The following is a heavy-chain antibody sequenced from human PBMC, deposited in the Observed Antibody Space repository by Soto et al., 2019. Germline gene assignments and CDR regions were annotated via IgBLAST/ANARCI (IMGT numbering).Heavy chain of an antibody. Sequence: LRLSCAASGFTFSSYGMHWVRQAPGKGLEWVAVIWYDGSNKYYADSVKGRFTISRDNSKNTLYLQMNSLRAEDTAVYYCARDMVARRGMGVWGQESTVTVSS. CDR3: ARDMVARRGMGV. V-gene: IGHV3-33*01. D-gene: IGHD2-15*01. CDR2: IWYDGSNK. J-gene: IGHJ6*02. CDR1: GFTFSSYG.